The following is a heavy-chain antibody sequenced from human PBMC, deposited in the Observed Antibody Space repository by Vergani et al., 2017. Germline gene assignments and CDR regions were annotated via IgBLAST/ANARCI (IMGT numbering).Heavy chain of an antibody. CDR2: INWNGGNT. D-gene: IGHD1-26*01. CDR3: ARARPLIVGTTPYYFDY. J-gene: IGHJ4*02. CDR1: GFTFDEYD. V-gene: IGHV3-20*04. Sequence: EVQLVESGGGVIRPGGSLRLSCAASGFTFDEYDMSWVRQAPGKGLEWVSSINWNGGNTGYADSVKGRFTISRDNAKNSLYLQMNSLRAEDTALYYCARARPLIVGTTPYYFDYWGQGALVTVS.